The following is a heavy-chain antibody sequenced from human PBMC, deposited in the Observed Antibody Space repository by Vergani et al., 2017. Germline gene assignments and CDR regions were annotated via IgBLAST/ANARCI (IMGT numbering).Heavy chain of an antibody. CDR3: ARVRPRDHDYGVLWLGTPDGMDV. CDR2: INPNSGGT. J-gene: IGHJ6*02. CDR1: GYTFTGYY. D-gene: IGHD4-17*01. V-gene: IGHV1-2*02. Sequence: QVQLVQSGAEVKKPGASVKVSCKASGYTFTGYYMHWVRQAPGQGLEWMGWINPNSGGTNYAQKFQGRVTMTRDTSISTAYMELSRLRSDDTAVYYCARVRPRDHDYGVLWLGTPDGMDVWGQGTTVTVSS.